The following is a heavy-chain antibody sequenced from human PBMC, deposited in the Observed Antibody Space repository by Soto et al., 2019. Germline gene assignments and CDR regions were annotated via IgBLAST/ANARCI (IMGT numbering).Heavy chain of an antibody. CDR1: GCTFSPFP. V-gene: IGHV3-23*01. CDR3: AKDLPGELLPTCFDS. J-gene: IGHJ5*01. D-gene: IGHD1-26*01. CDR2: ISGSGSST. Sequence: EVQLLESGGGLVQPGGSLEIPFSASGCTFSPFPMSLVPPAPGKGLEWVSAISGSGSSTYYADSVKGRVTISRDNSKNMLYLQMNSLRAEDTAVYYCAKDLPGELLPTCFDSWGQGTLVTVSS.